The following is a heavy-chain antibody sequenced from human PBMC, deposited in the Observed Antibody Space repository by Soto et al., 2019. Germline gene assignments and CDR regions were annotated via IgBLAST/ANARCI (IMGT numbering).Heavy chain of an antibody. CDR1: GGSFSGYY. J-gene: IGHJ6*03. CDR3: ARRPWVAANKGCMDV. CDR2: INHSGST. Sequence: QVQLQQWGAGLLKPSETLSLTCAVYGGSFSGYYWSWIRQPPGKGLEWIGEINHSGSTNYNLSLKSRVTISVDTSKYQCPLSLSSVTAADTAVYYCARRPWVAANKGCMDVWGKGTTGTVSS. V-gene: IGHV4-34*01. D-gene: IGHD2-15*01.